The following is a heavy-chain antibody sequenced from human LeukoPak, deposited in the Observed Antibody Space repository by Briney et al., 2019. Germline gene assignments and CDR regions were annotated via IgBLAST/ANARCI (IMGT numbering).Heavy chain of an antibody. CDR2: IRYDGSDK. Sequence: GGSLRLSCAASGFTFSSYGMHWVRQAPGKGLGWVAFIRYDGSDKFYADSVKGRFTISRDNAKNSLYLQMNSLRAEDTAVYYCARDYYDSSGYYYFDYWGQGTLVTVSS. CDR3: ARDYYDSSGYYYFDY. J-gene: IGHJ4*02. D-gene: IGHD3-22*01. CDR1: GFTFSSYG. V-gene: IGHV3-30*02.